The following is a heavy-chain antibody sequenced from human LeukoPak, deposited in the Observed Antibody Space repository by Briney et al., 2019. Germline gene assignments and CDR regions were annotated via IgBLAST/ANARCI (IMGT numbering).Heavy chain of an antibody. CDR2: INPNSGGT. V-gene: IGHV1-2*02. J-gene: IGHJ4*02. CDR1: GYTFTGYY. CDR3: ARAISRSSGYLVWVPV. D-gene: IGHD3-22*01. Sequence: GASVKVSCKASGYTFTGYYMHWVRQAPGQGLEWMGWINPNSGGTNYAQKFQGRVTMTRDTSISTAYMELSRLRSDDTAVYYCARAISRSSGYLVWVPVWSQGTLVTVSS.